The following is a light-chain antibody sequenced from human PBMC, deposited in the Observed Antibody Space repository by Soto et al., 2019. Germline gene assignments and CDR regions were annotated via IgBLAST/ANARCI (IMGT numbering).Light chain of an antibody. V-gene: IGKV3-15*01. CDR3: QQYNNWPPIT. Sequence: EILMTQSPATLSVSPGERATLSCWASQSVSSNLAWYQQKPGQAPRLLIYGASTRATGIPARFSGSGSGTEFTLTISGLQCEDFAVYYCQQYNNWPPITFGGGTKVEIK. CDR1: QSVSSN. CDR2: GAS. J-gene: IGKJ4*01.